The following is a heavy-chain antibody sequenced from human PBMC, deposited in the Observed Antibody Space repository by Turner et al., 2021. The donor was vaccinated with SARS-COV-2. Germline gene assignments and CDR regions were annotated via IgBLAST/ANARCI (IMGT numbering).Heavy chain of an antibody. CDR2: IIPIFGTA. D-gene: IGHD2-15*01. Sequence: QVQLVQSGAEVKKPGSSVKVSCKASGGSFSSNAISWVRQAPGQGLEWMGGIIPIFGTANYEQKFQGRVTSTADESTSTAYMELSSLRSEDTAVYYCARGDAYCSGGSCYRKGFDYWGQGTLVTVSS. CDR1: GGSFSSNA. J-gene: IGHJ4*02. CDR3: ARGDAYCSGGSCYRKGFDY. V-gene: IGHV1-69*01.